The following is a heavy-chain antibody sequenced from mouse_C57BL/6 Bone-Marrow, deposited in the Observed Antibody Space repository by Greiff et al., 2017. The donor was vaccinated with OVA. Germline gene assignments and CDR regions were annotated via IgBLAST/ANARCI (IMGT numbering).Heavy chain of an antibody. CDR2: LYPRSGNT. Sequence: QVQLQQSGAELARPGASVKLSCTASGYTFTSYGISWVKQRTGQGLEWIGELYPRSGNTYYNAKFQGKATLTADNSSSTAYMELRSLTSEDSAVYFCARAHYYGSSYAMDYWGQGTSVTVSS. J-gene: IGHJ4*01. V-gene: IGHV1-81*01. CDR3: ARAHYYGSSYAMDY. D-gene: IGHD1-1*01. CDR1: GYTFTSYG.